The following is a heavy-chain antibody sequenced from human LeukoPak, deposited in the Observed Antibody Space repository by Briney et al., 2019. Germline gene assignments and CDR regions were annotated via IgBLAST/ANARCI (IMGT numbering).Heavy chain of an antibody. CDR2: INHSGST. J-gene: IGHJ5*02. Sequence: ASETLSLTCAVYGGSFSGYYWSWIRQPPGKGLEWIGEINHSGSTNYNPSLKSRVTISVDTSRNQFSLKLSSVTAADTAVYYCARYEDITIFGVVIIRRGGGFDPWGQGTLVTVSS. D-gene: IGHD3-3*01. V-gene: IGHV4-34*01. CDR3: ARYEDITIFGVVIIRRGGGFDP. CDR1: GGSFSGYY.